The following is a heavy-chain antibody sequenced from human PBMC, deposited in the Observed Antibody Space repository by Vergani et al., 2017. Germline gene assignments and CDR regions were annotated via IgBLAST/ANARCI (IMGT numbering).Heavy chain of an antibody. CDR1: GFTFSSYS. J-gene: IGHJ5*02. Sequence: EVQLVESGGGLVKPGGSLRLSCAASGFTFSSYSMNWVRQAPGKGLEWVSSISSSSSYIYYGDSVKGRFTISRDNAKNSLYLQMNSLRAEDTAVYYCARDPSGELHVNWFDPWGQGTLVTVSS. D-gene: IGHD1-26*01. CDR3: ARDPSGELHVNWFDP. CDR2: ISSSSSYI. V-gene: IGHV3-21*01.